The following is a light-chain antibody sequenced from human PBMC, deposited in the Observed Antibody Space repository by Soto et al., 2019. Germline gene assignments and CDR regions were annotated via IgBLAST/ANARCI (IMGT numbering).Light chain of an antibody. CDR1: QNIGTY. CDR3: QQYNSYFT. Sequence: IVLTQSPGTLSLSPGERATLSCRASQNIGTYLAWYQHKPGQAPSVLIFGASTRANGVPDRFSGSGSGTDFTLTISSLQPDDFATYYCQQYNSYFTFGPGTKVDIK. V-gene: IGKV3D-15*01. J-gene: IGKJ3*01. CDR2: GAS.